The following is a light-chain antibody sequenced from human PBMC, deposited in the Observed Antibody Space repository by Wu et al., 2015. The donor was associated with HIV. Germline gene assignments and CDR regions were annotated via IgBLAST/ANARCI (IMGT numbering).Light chain of an antibody. CDR1: ESVSGNK. J-gene: IGKJ1*01. Sequence: ESVMTQSPGTLSLSPGETATLSCRASESVSGNKVAWFQQKPGQAPRLLIYATSTRATGIPDRFSGSGSGTDYSLTITRLEPEDFAVYYCQGNGGPPWPCGQGTKVEAK. CDR2: ATS. CDR3: QGNGGPPWP. V-gene: IGKV3-20*01.